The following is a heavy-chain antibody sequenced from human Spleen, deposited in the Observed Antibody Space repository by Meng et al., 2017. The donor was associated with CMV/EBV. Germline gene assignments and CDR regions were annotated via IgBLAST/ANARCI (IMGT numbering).Heavy chain of an antibody. V-gene: IGHV3-30-3*01. CDR3: AKDSGFSSSRENWFDP. D-gene: IGHD6-13*01. J-gene: IGHJ5*02. CDR1: GFTFRSYG. Sequence: LSLTCAASGFTFRSYGMHWVRQTPGKGLEWMAVISYDGSNKYYPDSVKGRVTISRDNSKNTLYLQMNSLRAEDTAVYYCAKDSGFSSSRENWFDPWGQGTLVTVSS. CDR2: ISYDGSNK.